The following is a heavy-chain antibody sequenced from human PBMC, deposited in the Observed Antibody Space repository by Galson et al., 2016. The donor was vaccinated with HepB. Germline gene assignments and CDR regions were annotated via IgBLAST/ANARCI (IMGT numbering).Heavy chain of an antibody. CDR3: ARDWYSSPGS. CDR2: IDPDGGNT. J-gene: IGHJ5*02. Sequence: SLRLSCAASGFTFDDYTMHWVRQPPGKGLVWVSRIDPDGGNTEYADSVKGRFTISRDNAKNTLYLQMNSLRAEDTAVYYCARDWYSSPGSWGQGTLVTVSS. V-gene: IGHV3-74*01. D-gene: IGHD6-13*01. CDR1: GFTFDDYT.